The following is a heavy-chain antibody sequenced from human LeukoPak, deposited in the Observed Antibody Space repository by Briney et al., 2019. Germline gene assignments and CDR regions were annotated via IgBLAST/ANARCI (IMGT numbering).Heavy chain of an antibody. CDR1: GFTFSNYW. D-gene: IGHD1-26*01. CDR3: AASVVGPTLDC. J-gene: IGHJ4*02. Sequence: GGSLRLSCAAPGFTFSNYWMHWVRQAPGEGLVWVSGLNNDGRVTAYADSVKGRFTISRDNAKNTLYLQSNSLRAEDTAIYYCAASVVGPTLDCWGQGTLVTVSS. CDR2: LNNDGRVT. V-gene: IGHV3-74*01.